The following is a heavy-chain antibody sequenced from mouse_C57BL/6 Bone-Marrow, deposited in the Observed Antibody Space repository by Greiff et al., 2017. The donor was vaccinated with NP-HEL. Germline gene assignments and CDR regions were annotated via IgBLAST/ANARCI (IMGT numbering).Heavy chain of an antibody. D-gene: IGHD2-5*01. CDR2: IYPGSGST. CDR3: ARGAYYSNPAWFAY. J-gene: IGHJ3*01. CDR1: GYTFTSYW. Sequence: QVQLQQPGAELVKPGASVKMSCKASGYTFTSYWITWVKQRPGQGLEWIGDIYPGSGSTNYNEKFKSKATLTVDTSSSTAYMQLSSLTSDDSAVYYCARGAYYSNPAWFAYWGQGTLVTVSA. V-gene: IGHV1-55*01.